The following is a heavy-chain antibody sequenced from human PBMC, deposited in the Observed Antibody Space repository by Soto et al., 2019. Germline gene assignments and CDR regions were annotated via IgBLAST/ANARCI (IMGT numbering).Heavy chain of an antibody. V-gene: IGHV1-18*01. Sequence: ALLNGDCKSAGYAMTSYRSSWVRQAPGQGLEWMGWISAYNGNTNYAQKLQGRVTMTTDTSTSTAYMELRSLRSDDTAVYYCARGDLRFDPWGQGTLVTVSS. CDR3: ARGDLRFDP. CDR2: ISAYNGNT. J-gene: IGHJ5*02. CDR1: GYAMTSYR.